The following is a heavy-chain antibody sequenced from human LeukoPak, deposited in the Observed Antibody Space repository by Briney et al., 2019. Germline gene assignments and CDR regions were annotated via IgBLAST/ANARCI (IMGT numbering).Heavy chain of an antibody. J-gene: IGHJ4*02. Sequence: GASVKVSRKTSGFTFTGYYVHWVRQAPGQGLEWMGWINLNSGGTTYAQNFQGRVTMTRDTSISTAYMELSRLRSDDTAVYFCAKDAVTVATPYFDFWGQGTLVTVSS. V-gene: IGHV1-2*02. D-gene: IGHD4-11*01. CDR1: GFTFTGYY. CDR3: AKDAVTVATPYFDF. CDR2: INLNSGGT.